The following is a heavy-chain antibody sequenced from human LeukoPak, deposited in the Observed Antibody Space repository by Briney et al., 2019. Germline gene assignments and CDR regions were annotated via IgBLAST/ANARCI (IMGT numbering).Heavy chain of an antibody. CDR1: GFTVSSNY. Sequence: GGSLRLSCAASGFTVSSNYMSWVRQAPGKGLEWVSVIYSGGSTYYADSVKGRFTISRDNSKNTLYLQMNSLRAEDTAVYYCAKDRPYGDWFDPWGQGTLVTVSS. CDR2: IYSGGST. D-gene: IGHD3-16*01. CDR3: AKDRPYGDWFDP. J-gene: IGHJ5*02. V-gene: IGHV3-53*01.